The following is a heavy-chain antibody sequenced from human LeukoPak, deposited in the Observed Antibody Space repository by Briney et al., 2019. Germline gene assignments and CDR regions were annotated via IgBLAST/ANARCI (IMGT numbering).Heavy chain of an antibody. CDR3: VRERFHGSGAPKFDF. CDR2: ISGSGDTT. Sequence: GGSLRLSCAAPGFTFSSYAMSWVRQAPGKGLEWVSPISGSGDTTYYADSVKGRFTISRDNSKNTLYLQMNSLRAEDTAVYYCVRERFHGSGAPKFDFWGQGTLVTVSS. V-gene: IGHV3-23*01. J-gene: IGHJ4*02. CDR1: GFTFSSYA. D-gene: IGHD3-10*01.